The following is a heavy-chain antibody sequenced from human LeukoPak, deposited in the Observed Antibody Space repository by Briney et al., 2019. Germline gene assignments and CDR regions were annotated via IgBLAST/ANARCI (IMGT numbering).Heavy chain of an antibody. CDR3: ARGPAWYYSSTSCYGPEYFQH. J-gene: IGHJ1*01. V-gene: IGHV1-2*02. D-gene: IGHD2-2*01. Sequence: GASVKVSCKASGYTFTGYYMHWVRQAPGQGLEWMGWINPNSGGTNYAQKFQSRVTMTRDTSISTAYMELSRLRSDDTAVYYCARGPAWYYSSTSCYGPEYFQHWGQGTLVTVSS. CDR1: GYTFTGYY. CDR2: INPNSGGT.